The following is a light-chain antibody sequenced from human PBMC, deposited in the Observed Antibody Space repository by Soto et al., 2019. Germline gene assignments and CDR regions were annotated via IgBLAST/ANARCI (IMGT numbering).Light chain of an antibody. CDR1: QSVSSN. V-gene: IGKV3-15*01. Sequence: EVVMTQSPATLPVSLGARAPFSCRTRQSVSSNVAWYQQQPGLPPRLLLHTSATRAAGIPARFSGRGSGTFFTLTISGLQPEDFATYYCQQLNSYPRTFGQGTKVDIK. J-gene: IGKJ1*01. CDR2: TSA. CDR3: QQLNSYPRT.